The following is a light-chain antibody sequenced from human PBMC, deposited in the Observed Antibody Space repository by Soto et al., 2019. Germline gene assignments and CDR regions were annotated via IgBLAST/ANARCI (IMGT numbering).Light chain of an antibody. V-gene: IGKV1-39*01. Sequence: DAQMTQSPSSLSASVGDSVTIACRASQTVSKFVNWYQQKPGKVPDLLIYSASTLYSGVPSRFSGSGSGTEFTLTISNLQPEDFATYYCQQTYSLPRTFAQGTKVDIK. CDR3: QQTYSLPRT. CDR2: SAS. J-gene: IGKJ1*01. CDR1: QTVSKF.